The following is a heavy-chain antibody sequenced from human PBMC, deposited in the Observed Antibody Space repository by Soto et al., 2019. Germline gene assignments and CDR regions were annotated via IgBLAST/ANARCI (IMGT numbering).Heavy chain of an antibody. CDR3: ARVYGYCTNGVCYGAVFRWFDP. D-gene: IGHD2-8*01. Sequence: QVQLQESGPGLVKPSETLSLTCTVSGGSVSSGSYYWSWIRQPPGKGLEWIGYIYYSGSTNYNPSLKSRVTISVDTSKNQFSLKLSSVTAAETAVYYCARVYGYCTNGVCYGAVFRWFDPWGQGTLVTVSS. CDR2: IYYSGST. V-gene: IGHV4-61*01. CDR1: GGSVSSGSYY. J-gene: IGHJ5*02.